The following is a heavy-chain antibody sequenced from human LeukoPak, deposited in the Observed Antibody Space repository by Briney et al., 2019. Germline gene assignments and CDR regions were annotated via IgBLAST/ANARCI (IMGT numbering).Heavy chain of an antibody. V-gene: IGHV7-4-1*02. D-gene: IGHD3-22*01. CDR3: ARDQNYYDSSGLGY. CDR2: INTNTGDP. J-gene: IGHJ4*02. CDR1: GYTFTSYA. Sequence: ASVKVSCKASGYTFTSYAMNWVRQAPGQGLEWMGWINTNTGDPTYAQGFTGRFVFSLDTSISTAYLQISSLKAEDAAVYYCARDQNYYDSSGLGYWGQGTLVTVSS.